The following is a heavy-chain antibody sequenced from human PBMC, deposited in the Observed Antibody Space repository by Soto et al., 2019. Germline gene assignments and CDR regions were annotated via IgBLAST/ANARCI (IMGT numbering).Heavy chain of an antibody. CDR3: ARRSSSWFYYFGY. Sequence: SETLSLTCTVSGGSISSSSYYWGWIRQPPGKGLEWIGSIYYSGSTYYNPSLKSRVTISVDTSKNQFSLKLSSVTAADTAVYYCARRSSSWFYYFGYWGQGTLVTVSS. D-gene: IGHD6-13*01. CDR1: GGSISSSSYY. J-gene: IGHJ4*02. CDR2: IYYSGST. V-gene: IGHV4-39*01.